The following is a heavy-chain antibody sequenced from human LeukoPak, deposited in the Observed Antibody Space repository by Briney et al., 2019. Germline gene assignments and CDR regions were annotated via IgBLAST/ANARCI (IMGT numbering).Heavy chain of an antibody. CDR1: GGSFSGYY. V-gene: IGHV4-34*01. D-gene: IGHD3-10*01. CDR2: INHSGST. CDR3: AGRNYYGSGNFYDYGMDV. J-gene: IGHJ6*02. Sequence: SETLSLTCAVYGGSFSGYYWSWIRQPPGKGLEWIGEINHSGSTNYNPSLKSRVTISVDTSKNQFSLKLSSVTAADTAVYYCAGRNYYGSGNFYDYGMDVWGQGTTVTVSS.